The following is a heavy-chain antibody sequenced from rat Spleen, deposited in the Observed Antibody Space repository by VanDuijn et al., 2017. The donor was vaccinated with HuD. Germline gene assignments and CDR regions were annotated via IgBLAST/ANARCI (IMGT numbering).Heavy chain of an antibody. CDR1: GFTFRIYY. V-gene: IGHV5-25*01. D-gene: IGHD1-4*01. Sequence: EVQLVESGGGLVQHGRSMKLSCVVSGFTFRIYYMDWVPQAPTKGLEWFASITTGGGNTYSRDSVKGRFTISRDNAKSTLYLQMDSLRSEDTATYYCARQWLTGSHWFFDFWGPGTMVTVSS. J-gene: IGHJ1*01. CDR3: ARQWLTGSHWFFDF. CDR2: ITTGGGNT.